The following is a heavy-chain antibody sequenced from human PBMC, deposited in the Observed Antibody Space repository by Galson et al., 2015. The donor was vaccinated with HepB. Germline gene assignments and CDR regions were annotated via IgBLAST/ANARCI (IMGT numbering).Heavy chain of an antibody. J-gene: IGHJ6*03. V-gene: IGHV3-30-3*01. Sequence: SLRLSCAASGFTFSSYLMHWVRQAPGKGLEWVAVVSYDGSNKYYADSVKGRFTISRDNSKNTLYLQMNSLRAEDTAVYYCARGIGSIGYSYYYMDVWGKGTTVTVSS. D-gene: IGHD1-26*01. CDR2: VSYDGSNK. CDR3: ARGIGSIGYSYYYMDV. CDR1: GFTFSSYL.